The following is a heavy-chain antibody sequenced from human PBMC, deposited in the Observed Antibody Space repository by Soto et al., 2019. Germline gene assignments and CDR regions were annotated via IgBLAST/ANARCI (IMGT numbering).Heavy chain of an antibody. CDR3: ARGPDIYNWFDP. CDR2: INAGNGNT. CDR1: GYTFTSYA. D-gene: IGHD5-12*01. V-gene: IGHV1-3*01. J-gene: IGHJ5*02. Sequence: ASVKVSCKASGYTFTSYAMHGVRQAPGQRLEWMGWINAGNGNTKYSQKFQGRVTITRDTSASTAYMELSSLRSEDTAVYYCARGPDIYNWFDPWGQGTLVTVSS.